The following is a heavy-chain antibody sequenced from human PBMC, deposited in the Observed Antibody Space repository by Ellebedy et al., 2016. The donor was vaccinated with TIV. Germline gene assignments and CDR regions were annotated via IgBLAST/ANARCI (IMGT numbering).Heavy chain of an antibody. CDR1: GFTFSTYG. D-gene: IGHD1-26*01. CDR3: TRASDFDY. V-gene: IGHV3-48*02. Sequence: GGSLRLSXAASGFTFSTYGMTWVRQAPGKGLQWVSYISSSGTPIYYADSVKGRFTISRDNAKNSLYLQLNSLGDEDTAVYYCTRASDFDYWGQGTLVTVSS. J-gene: IGHJ4*02. CDR2: ISSSGTPI.